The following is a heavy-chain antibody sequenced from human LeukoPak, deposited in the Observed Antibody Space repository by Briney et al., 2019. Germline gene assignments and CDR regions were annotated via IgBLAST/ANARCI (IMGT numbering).Heavy chain of an antibody. CDR2: ISSSSSTI. D-gene: IGHD2-21*02. J-gene: IGHJ4*02. V-gene: IGHV3-48*02. Sequence: PGGALRLSCAASGFTFSSYSMNWVRQAPGKGLEWVSYISSSSSTIYYADSVKGRFTISRDNAKNSLYLQMNSLRYAEKAVYYCATEVGVATAPRYFDYWGQGPLVIVSA. CDR1: GFTFSSYS. CDR3: ATEVGVATAPRYFDY.